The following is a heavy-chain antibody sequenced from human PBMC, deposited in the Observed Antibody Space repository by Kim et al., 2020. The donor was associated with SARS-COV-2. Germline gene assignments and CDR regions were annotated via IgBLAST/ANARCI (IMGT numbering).Heavy chain of an antibody. CDR3: AKDTNSRRWNEYFQH. Sequence: GGSLRLSCAASGFTLGTNAMTWVRQAPGKGLECVSGIRGCGDHKYHADSVKDRFTISRDNSKNTLYLQMNSLRAEDTALYFCAKDTNSRRWNEYFQHWGQGTLVTVST. J-gene: IGHJ1*01. CDR1: GFTLGTNA. CDR2: IRGCGDHK. D-gene: IGHD3-22*01. V-gene: IGHV3-23*01.